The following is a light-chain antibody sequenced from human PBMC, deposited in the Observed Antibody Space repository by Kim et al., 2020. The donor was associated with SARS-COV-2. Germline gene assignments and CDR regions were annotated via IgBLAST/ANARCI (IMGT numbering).Light chain of an antibody. CDR3: QSYDSSLSGYV. CDR2: DNS. J-gene: IGLJ1*01. CDR1: RPNIGAGYD. V-gene: IGLV1-40*01. Sequence: RVTTSGTGGRPNIGAGYDVRWYQQLPGTAPKLLIYDNSNRPSGVPDRFSGSKSGTSASLAITGLQAEDEADYYCQSYDSSLSGYVFGTGTKVTVL.